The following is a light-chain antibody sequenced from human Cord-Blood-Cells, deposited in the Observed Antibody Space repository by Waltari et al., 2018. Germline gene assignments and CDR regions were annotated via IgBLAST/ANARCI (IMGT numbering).Light chain of an antibody. CDR2: AAS. V-gene: IGKV1-39*01. CDR3: QQSYSTPQT. CDR1: QSISSY. J-gene: IGKJ4*01. Sequence: VTITCRASQSISSYLNWYQQKPGKAPKLLIYAASSLQSGVPSRFSGSGSGTDFTLTISSLQPEDFATYYCQQSYSTPQTFGGGTKVEIK.